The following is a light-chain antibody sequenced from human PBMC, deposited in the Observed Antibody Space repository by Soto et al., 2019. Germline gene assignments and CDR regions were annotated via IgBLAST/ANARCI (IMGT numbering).Light chain of an antibody. Sequence: QSALTQPASVSGSPGQSITISCTGTSSDVGGYNYVSWYQQHPVKDPKLMIYDVSNRPSGVSNRFSGSKSGNTASLTISGLQAEDEADYYCSSYTSRSTPVFGGGTKLTVL. V-gene: IGLV2-14*01. J-gene: IGLJ3*02. CDR2: DVS. CDR1: SSDVGGYNY. CDR3: SSYTSRSTPV.